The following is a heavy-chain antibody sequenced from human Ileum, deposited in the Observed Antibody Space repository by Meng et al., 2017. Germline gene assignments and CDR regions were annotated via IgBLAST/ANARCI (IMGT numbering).Heavy chain of an antibody. CDR1: GFTFSSYE. CDR3: ARGRHCSGGSCYFDY. V-gene: IGHV3-48*03. J-gene: IGHJ4*02. D-gene: IGHD2-15*01. CDR2: ISSSGSTI. Sequence: GGSLRLSCAASGFTFSSYEMNWVRQAPGKGLEWVSYISSSGSTIYYADSVKGRFTISRDNAKNSLYLQMNSLRAEDTAVYYCARGRHCSGGSCYFDYWGQGKLVNGAS.